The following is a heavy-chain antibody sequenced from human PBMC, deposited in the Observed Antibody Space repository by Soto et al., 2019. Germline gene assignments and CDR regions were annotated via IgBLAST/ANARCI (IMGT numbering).Heavy chain of an antibody. J-gene: IGHJ4*02. V-gene: IGHV4-30-4*02. CDR2: IYYSGNT. CDR3: ARMGVNLSYFDY. Sequence: SETLSLTCTVSGDSISSGDHYWSWIRQPPGKGLEWIGCIYYSGNTYYNPSLKRRFSISVDTSKNQFSLKLSSVTAADTAVYYCARMGVNLSYFDYWGQGTLVTVSS. D-gene: IGHD1-26*01. CDR1: GDSISSGDHY.